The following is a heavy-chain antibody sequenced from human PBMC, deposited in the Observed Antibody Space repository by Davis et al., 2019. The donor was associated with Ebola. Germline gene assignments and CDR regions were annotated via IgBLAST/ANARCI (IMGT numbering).Heavy chain of an antibody. CDR1: GFTFSSYG. Sequence: GESLKTSCAASGFTFSSYGMHWVRQAPGKGLEWVAVIWYDGSNKYYADSVKGRFTISRDNSKNTLYLQMNSLRAEDTAVYYCARWASATGYWYFDLWGRGTLVTVSS. J-gene: IGHJ2*01. V-gene: IGHV3-33*01. D-gene: IGHD1-26*01. CDR2: IWYDGSNK. CDR3: ARWASATGYWYFDL.